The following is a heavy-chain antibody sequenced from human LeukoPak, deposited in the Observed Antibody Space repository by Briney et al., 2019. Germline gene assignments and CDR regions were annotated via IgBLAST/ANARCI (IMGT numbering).Heavy chain of an antibody. V-gene: IGHV1-8*03. J-gene: IGHJ4*02. CDR2: MNPNSGNT. D-gene: IGHD3-3*01. CDR3: ARGSRFLEWLSYITYYFDY. Sequence: ASVKVPCKASGYTFTSYDINWVRQATGQGLEWMGWMNPNSGNTGYAQKFQGRVTITRNTSISTAYMELSSLRSEDTAVYYCARGSRFLEWLSYITYYFDYWGQGTLVTVSS. CDR1: GYTFTSYD.